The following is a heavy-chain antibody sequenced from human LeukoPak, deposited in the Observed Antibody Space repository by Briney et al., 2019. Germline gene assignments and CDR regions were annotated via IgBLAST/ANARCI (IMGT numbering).Heavy chain of an antibody. Sequence: SETLSLTCTVSGYSISSGYYWAWIRQPPGKGLEWIGSIYHSGNTYYNPSLKSRVTISLDTSKNQFSLKLSSVTAADTAVYYCARVGSGTADEFDPLGQGTLVTVSS. D-gene: IGHD6-13*01. CDR3: ARVGSGTADEFDP. J-gene: IGHJ5*02. CDR1: GYSISSGYY. CDR2: IYHSGNT. V-gene: IGHV4-38-2*02.